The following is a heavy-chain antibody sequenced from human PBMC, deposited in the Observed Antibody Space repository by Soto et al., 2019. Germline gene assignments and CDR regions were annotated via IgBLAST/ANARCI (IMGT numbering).Heavy chain of an antibody. CDR3: ARAPRMISGVVGYYYYGMDV. Sequence: PGGSLRLSCAASGFTFSSYGMHWVRQAPGKGLEWVAVIWYDGSNKYYADSVKGRFTISRDNSKNTLYLQMNSLRAEDTAVYYCARAPRMISGVVGYYYYGMDVWGQGTTVTVSS. V-gene: IGHV3-33*01. CDR2: IWYDGSNK. J-gene: IGHJ6*02. CDR1: GFTFSSYG. D-gene: IGHD3-3*01.